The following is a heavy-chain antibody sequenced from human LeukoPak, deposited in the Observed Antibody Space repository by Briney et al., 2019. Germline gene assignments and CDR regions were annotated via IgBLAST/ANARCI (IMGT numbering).Heavy chain of an antibody. CDR1: GFSFSSYA. CDR3: AKPILTAFGYFDY. V-gene: IGHV3-23*01. Sequence: GGSLRLSCAASGFSFSSYAMSWVRRAPGKGLEWVSAISGSGGSRFYADSVKGRFTISRDNSKNTLYLQMNSLRAEDTAVYYCAKPILTAFGYFDYWGQGTLVTVSS. J-gene: IGHJ4*02. D-gene: IGHD3-9*01. CDR2: ISGSGGSR.